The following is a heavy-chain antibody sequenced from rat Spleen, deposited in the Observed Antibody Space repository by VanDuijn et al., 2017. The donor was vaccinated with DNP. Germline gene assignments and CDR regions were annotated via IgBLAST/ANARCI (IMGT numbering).Heavy chain of an antibody. CDR2: INIAGST. D-gene: IGHD1-6*01. V-gene: IGHV3-3*01. Sequence: EVQLQESGPGLVKPSQSLSLTCSVTGFSITSNYRWNWIRKFPGNKLEWMGYINIAGSTNYNPSLRSRISITRDTSKNQFFLQVNSVTTEDTATYYCARHTTGDYFDYWGQGVMVTVSS. J-gene: IGHJ2*01. CDR1: GFSITSNYR. CDR3: ARHTTGDYFDY.